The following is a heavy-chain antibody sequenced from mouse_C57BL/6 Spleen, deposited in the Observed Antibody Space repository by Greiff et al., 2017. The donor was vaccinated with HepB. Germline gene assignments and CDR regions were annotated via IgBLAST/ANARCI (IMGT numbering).Heavy chain of an antibody. CDR2: IDPGSGST. V-gene: IGHV1-55*01. Sequence: VQLQQPGAELVKPGASVKMSCKASGYTFTSYWITWVKQRPGQGLEWIGDIDPGSGSTNYNEKFKSKATLTVDTSSSTAYLQLSSLTSEDSAVYYCARLGAVGYCGSSQFAYWGQGTLVTVSS. CDR3: ARLGAVGYCGSSQFAY. J-gene: IGHJ3*01. CDR1: GYTFTSYW. D-gene: IGHD1-1*01.